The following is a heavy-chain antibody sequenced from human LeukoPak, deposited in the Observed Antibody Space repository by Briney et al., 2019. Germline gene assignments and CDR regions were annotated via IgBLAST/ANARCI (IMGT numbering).Heavy chain of an antibody. V-gene: IGHV3-23*01. CDR2: ISGSGGST. Sequence: PGGSLRLSCAASGFTFSSYAMSWVRQAPGKGLEWVSAISGSGGSTYYADSVKGRFTISRDNSKNTLYLQMNSLRAEDTAVYYCARERGGYSSGWSSYYFDYWGQGTLVTVSS. D-gene: IGHD6-19*01. CDR1: GFTFSSYA. J-gene: IGHJ4*02. CDR3: ARERGGYSSGWSSYYFDY.